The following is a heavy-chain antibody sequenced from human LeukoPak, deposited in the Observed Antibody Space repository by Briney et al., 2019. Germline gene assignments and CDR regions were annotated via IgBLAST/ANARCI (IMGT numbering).Heavy chain of an antibody. Sequence: SETLSLTCTVSGGSISSYYWSWIRQPPGKGLEWIGYIYYSGSTNYNPSLKSRVTISVDTSKNQISLKLSSVTAADTAVYYCARFPYSSGADYWGQGTLVTVSS. D-gene: IGHD6-19*01. CDR3: ARFPYSSGADY. CDR2: IYYSGST. V-gene: IGHV4-59*01. CDR1: GGSISSYY. J-gene: IGHJ4*02.